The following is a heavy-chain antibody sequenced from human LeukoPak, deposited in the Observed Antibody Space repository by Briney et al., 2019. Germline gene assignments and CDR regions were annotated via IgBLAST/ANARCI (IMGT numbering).Heavy chain of an antibody. CDR1: GYTFTGYY. Sequence: ASVKVSCKASGYTFTGYYMHWVRQAPGQGLEWVGWINPNSGGTNYEQKFQGRVTMTRDTSISTAYMELSRLRSDDTAVYYCAREEAVAGTQRLYYYYMDVWGKGTTVTVSS. J-gene: IGHJ6*03. V-gene: IGHV1-2*02. CDR3: AREEAVAGTQRLYYYYMDV. CDR2: INPNSGGT. D-gene: IGHD6-19*01.